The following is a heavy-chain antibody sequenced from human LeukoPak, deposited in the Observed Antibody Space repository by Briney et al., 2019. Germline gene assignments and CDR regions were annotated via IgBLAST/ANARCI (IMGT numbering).Heavy chain of an antibody. CDR1: GGSISSGGYY. Sequence: PSETLSLTCAVSGGSISSGGYYWSWIRQHPGKGLEWIGYIYYSGSTYYNPSLKSRVTTSVDTSKNQFSLKLSSVTAADTAVYYCARDCGGATRVPCAFDIWGQGTMVTVSS. J-gene: IGHJ3*02. CDR3: ARDCGGATRVPCAFDI. V-gene: IGHV4-31*11. CDR2: IYYSGST. D-gene: IGHD1-26*01.